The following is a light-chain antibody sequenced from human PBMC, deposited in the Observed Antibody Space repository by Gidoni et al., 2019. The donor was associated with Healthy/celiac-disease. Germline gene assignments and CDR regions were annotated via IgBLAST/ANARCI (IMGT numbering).Light chain of an antibody. CDR2: GAS. J-gene: IGKJ3*01. CDR1: QSVSSN. V-gene: IGKV3-15*01. CDR3: QQYNNWPFT. Sequence: EMVMTQSPATLSVSPGERATLSRRASQSVSSNLAWYQQKPGQAPRLLIYGASTRATGIPARFSGSGSGTEFTLTISSLQSEDFAVYYCQQYNNWPFTFGPGTKVDIK.